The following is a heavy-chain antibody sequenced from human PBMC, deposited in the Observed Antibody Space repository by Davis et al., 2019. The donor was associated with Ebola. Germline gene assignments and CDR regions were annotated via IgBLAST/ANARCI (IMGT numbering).Heavy chain of an antibody. CDR3: ARGKSGIAVAGTFHYYYYGMDV. Sequence: PSETLSLTCTVSGGSISSGDYYWSWIRQPPGKGLEWIGEINHSGSTNYNPSLKSRVTISVDTSKNQFSLKLSSVTAADTAVYYCARGKSGIAVAGTFHYYYYGMDVWGQGTTVTVSS. D-gene: IGHD6-19*01. CDR1: GGSISSGDYY. V-gene: IGHV4-39*07. CDR2: INHSGST. J-gene: IGHJ6*02.